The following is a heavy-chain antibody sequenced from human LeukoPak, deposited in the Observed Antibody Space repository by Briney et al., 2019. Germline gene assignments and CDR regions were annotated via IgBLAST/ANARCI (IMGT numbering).Heavy chain of an antibody. J-gene: IGHJ4*02. D-gene: IGHD2-2*01. V-gene: IGHV1-24*01. CDR1: GYTLTELS. Sequence: GASVKVSCKVSGYTLTELSMHWVRQAPGKGLEWMGGFYPEDGETPIFAQKFQGRITMTEDTSTDTVYMELSSLRYEDTDVYYCATGTIYCSSCSDDYWGQGTLVTVSS. CDR2: FYPEDGET. CDR3: ATGTIYCSSCSDDY.